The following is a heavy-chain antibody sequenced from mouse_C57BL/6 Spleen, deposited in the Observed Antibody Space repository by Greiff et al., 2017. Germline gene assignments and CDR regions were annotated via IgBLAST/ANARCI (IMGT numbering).Heavy chain of an antibody. J-gene: IGHJ3*01. D-gene: IGHD1-1*01. Sequence: DVMLVESGGGLVKPGGSLKLSCAASGFTFSSYAMSWVATISDGGSYTYYPDNVKGRFTISRDNAKNNLYLQMSHLKSEDTAIYDCARDITTVVATPFAYWGQGTLVTVSA. CDR3: ARDITTVVATPFAY. V-gene: IGHV5-4*01. CDR2: ISDGGSYT. CDR1: GFTFSSYA.